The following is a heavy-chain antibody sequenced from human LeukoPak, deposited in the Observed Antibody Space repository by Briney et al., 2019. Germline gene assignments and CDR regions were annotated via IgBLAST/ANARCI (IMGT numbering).Heavy chain of an antibody. V-gene: IGHV3-53*01. CDR3: ARVSSYGDYSRAFDV. J-gene: IGHJ3*01. CDR2: TYSNGRT. Sequence: GGSLRLSCAASGFTVSSNYMSWVRQAPGKGLEWVSVTYSNGRTYYADSVKGRFTISRDISKNTLYLQMNSLRAEDTAVYYCARVSSYGDYSRAFDVWGQGTMVTVSS. D-gene: IGHD4-17*01. CDR1: GFTVSSNY.